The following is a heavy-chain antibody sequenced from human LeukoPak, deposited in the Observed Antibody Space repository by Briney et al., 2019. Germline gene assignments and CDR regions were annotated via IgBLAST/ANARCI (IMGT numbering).Heavy chain of an antibody. CDR3: AKESGSYYGPKLDC. V-gene: IGHV1-69*05. CDR1: GGTFSSYT. CDR2: INAIFGTA. J-gene: IGHJ4*02. D-gene: IGHD1-26*01. Sequence: ASVKVSCKASGGTFSSYTISWVRQAPGQGLEWIGSINAIFGTANYAQRLQGRVTITTGESTNTASMELSSLKSDDTAVYFCAKESGSYYGPKLDCWGQGTLVTVSS.